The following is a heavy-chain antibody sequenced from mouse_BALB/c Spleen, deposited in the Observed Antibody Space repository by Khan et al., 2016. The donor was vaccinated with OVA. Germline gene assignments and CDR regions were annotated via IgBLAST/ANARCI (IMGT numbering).Heavy chain of an antibody. CDR1: GFTFSNYW. Sequence: EVKLVESGGGLVQPGGSMKLSCVASGFTFSNYWMNWVRQSPDKGLEWVAEIRLKSNNYATHYAESVKGRFTISRDDSKSSVYLQMNNLRAEDTGSYYCMKGLPYAMDYWGQGTSVTVSS. J-gene: IGHJ4*01. D-gene: IGHD2-2*01. CDR3: MKGLPYAMDY. V-gene: IGHV6-6*02. CDR2: IRLKSNNYAT.